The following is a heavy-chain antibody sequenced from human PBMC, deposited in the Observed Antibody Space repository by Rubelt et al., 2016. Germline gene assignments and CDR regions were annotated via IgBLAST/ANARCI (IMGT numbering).Heavy chain of an antibody. J-gene: IGHJ3*02. D-gene: IGHD1-14*01. Sequence: TSYAMSWVRQAPGKGLEWVSGISGSGGTTYYADSVKGRFTISRDNSKNTLYLQMNSLSAEDTAVYYCARELAEHAFDIWGQGTMVTVSS. CDR2: ISGSGGTT. V-gene: IGHV3-23*01. CDR1: TSYA. CDR3: ARELAEHAFDI.